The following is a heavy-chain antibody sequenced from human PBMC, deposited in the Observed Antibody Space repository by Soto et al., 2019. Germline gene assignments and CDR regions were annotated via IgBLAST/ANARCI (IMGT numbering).Heavy chain of an antibody. Sequence: GGSLSLSCAASGCSSRAYAMSLVRPAPGKGLEWVSGIGDNGNSPYYADSVRGRFTISRDNSKNTLFLQMSSLRAEDTAIYYCAKGGSAFYPRFFDNWGLGTLVTVSS. V-gene: IGHV3-23*01. CDR1: GCSSRAYA. J-gene: IGHJ4*02. CDR2: IGDNGNSP. CDR3: AKGGSAFYPRFFDN. D-gene: IGHD3-22*01.